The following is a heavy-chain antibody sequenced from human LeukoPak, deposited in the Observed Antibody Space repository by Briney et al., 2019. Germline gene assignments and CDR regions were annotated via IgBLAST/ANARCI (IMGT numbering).Heavy chain of an antibody. J-gene: IGHJ6*03. CDR2: INPNSGGT. Sequence: ASVKVSCKASGYTFTGYYMHWVRQAPGQRLQWMGWINPNSGGTNYAQKFQGRVTMTRDTSISTAYMELSRLRSDDTGVYYCARDHWATDGYYCYYCLDFWGKGATVTISS. CDR3: ARDHWATDGYYCYYCLDF. CDR1: GYTFTGYY. V-gene: IGHV1-2*02. D-gene: IGHD5-24*01.